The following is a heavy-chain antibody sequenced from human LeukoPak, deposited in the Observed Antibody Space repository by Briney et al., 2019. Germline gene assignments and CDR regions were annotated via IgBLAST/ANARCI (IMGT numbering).Heavy chain of an antibody. V-gene: IGHV3-15*01. Sequence: GGSLRVSCVPSGFTLCIAWMSWVRQAPGRGREWVGHIKRRNEGGTTDYAAPVKTRFTISRDDSKNTLYLQMNSLKTEDTAVYYCIPMWAFDIWGQGTMVTVS. CDR2: IKRRNEGGTT. CDR1: GFTLCIAW. CDR3: IPMWAFDI. D-gene: IGHD2-21*01. J-gene: IGHJ3*02.